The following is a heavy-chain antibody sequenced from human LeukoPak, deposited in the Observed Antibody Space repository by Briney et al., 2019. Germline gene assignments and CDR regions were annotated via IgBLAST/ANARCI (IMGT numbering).Heavy chain of an antibody. V-gene: IGHV2-5*01. CDR3: AHRDRTGTTYY. CDR2: IYWNDDK. D-gene: IGHD1-7*01. J-gene: IGHJ4*02. CDR1: GFSLSTDRVS. Sequence: SGPTLVNPTRTLTLTCTFSGFSLSTDRVSVGWIRQPPGKALEWLAVIYWNDDKRYSPSLKSRLTITKDTSKNQVLLTMTNMDSVDTATYYCAHRDRTGTTYYWGQGTLVTVSS.